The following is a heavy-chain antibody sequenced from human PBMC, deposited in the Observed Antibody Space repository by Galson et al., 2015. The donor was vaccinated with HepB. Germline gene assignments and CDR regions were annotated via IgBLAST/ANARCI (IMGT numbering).Heavy chain of an antibody. V-gene: IGHV1-69*13. CDR2: IIPIFGTA. D-gene: IGHD6-19*01. Sequence: SVKVSCKASGGTFSSYAISWVRQAPGQGLEWMGGIIPIFGTANYAQKFQGRVTITADESTSTAYMELSSLRSEDTAVYYCARDLLDSSGWCGYYFDYWGQGTLVTVSS. J-gene: IGHJ4*02. CDR3: ARDLLDSSGWCGYYFDY. CDR1: GGTFSSYA.